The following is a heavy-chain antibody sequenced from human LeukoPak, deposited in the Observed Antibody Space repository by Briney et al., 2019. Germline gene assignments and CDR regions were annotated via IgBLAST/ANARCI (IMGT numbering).Heavy chain of an antibody. CDR1: GYTFTNYG. Sequence: ASVKVSCKASGYTFTNYGVSWVRQAPGQGLEWMGWISAYNGYTNYAQKLQGRVTMTTDTSTSTAYMELRSLRSDDTAVYYCARASYYYGSGSHFDYWGQGTLVTVSS. V-gene: IGHV1-18*01. D-gene: IGHD3-10*01. CDR3: ARASYYYGSGSHFDY. J-gene: IGHJ4*02. CDR2: ISAYNGYT.